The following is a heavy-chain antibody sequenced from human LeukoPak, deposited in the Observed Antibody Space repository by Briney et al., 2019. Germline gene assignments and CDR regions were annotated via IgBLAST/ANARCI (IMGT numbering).Heavy chain of an antibody. J-gene: IGHJ6*03. D-gene: IGHD6-25*01. CDR3: TRDGSGFYYYYYMDV. CDR2: ISTVSTYT. V-gene: IGHV3-21*01. CDR1: GFTFSDSS. Sequence: GGSLRLSCAASGFTFSDSSMNWVRQAPGKGLEWVASISTVSTYTFYAESLKGRITISRDNAKNSLILQMNSLRPDDTAVYYCTRDGSGFYYYYYMDVWGKGTTVTVSS.